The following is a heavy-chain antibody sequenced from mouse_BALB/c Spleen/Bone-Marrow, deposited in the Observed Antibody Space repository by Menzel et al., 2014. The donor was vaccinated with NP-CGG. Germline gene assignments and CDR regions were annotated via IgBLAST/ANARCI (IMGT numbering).Heavy chain of an antibody. CDR2: LRNKANGYTT. CDR1: GLTFTDYY. J-gene: IGHJ2*01. Sequence: EVMLLESGGGLVQPGGSLRLSCATSGLTFTDYYMNWVRQPPGEALEWLAFLRNKANGYTTEYSASVKGRFTISRDNSKNILYLHMNALRDADSAAYCCAREMRGIIFESWGQGTPLTVSS. V-gene: IGHV7-3*02. CDR3: AREMRGIIFES.